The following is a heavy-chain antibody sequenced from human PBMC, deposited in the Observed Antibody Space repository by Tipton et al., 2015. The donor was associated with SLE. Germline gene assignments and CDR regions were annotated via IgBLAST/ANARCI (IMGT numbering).Heavy chain of an antibody. CDR2: IIPIFGTA. D-gene: IGHD3-22*01. Sequence: QVQLVQSGAEVKKPGASVKVSCKASGYTFTSYDINWVRQATGQGLEWMGGIIPIFGTANYAQKFQGRVTITADESTSTAYMELSSLRSEDTAVYYCASYDSSGPTGAFDIWGQGTMVTVSS. J-gene: IGHJ3*02. CDR3: ASYDSSGPTGAFDI. CDR1: GYTFTSYD. V-gene: IGHV1-69*01.